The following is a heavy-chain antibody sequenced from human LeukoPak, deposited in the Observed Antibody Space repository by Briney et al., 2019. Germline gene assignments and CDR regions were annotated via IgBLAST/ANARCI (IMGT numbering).Heavy chain of an antibody. CDR1: GGSISSGGYS. CDR3: ARDISGKGDAFDI. J-gene: IGHJ3*02. D-gene: IGHD4-23*01. V-gene: IGHV4-30-2*01. CDR2: IYHSGST. Sequence: SETLSLTCAVSGGSISSGGYSWSWIRQPPGKGLEWIGYIYHSGSTYYNPSLKSRVTISVDRSKNQFSLKLSSVTAADTAVYYCARDISGKGDAFDIWGQGTMVTVSS.